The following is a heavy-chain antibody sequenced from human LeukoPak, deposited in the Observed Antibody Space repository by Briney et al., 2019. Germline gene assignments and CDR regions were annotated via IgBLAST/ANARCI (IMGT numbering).Heavy chain of an antibody. D-gene: IGHD6-13*01. V-gene: IGHV4-34*01. CDR1: GGSFSGYY. J-gene: IGHJ3*02. CDR3: ARERVSWYRSNAFDI. CDR2: INHSGST. Sequence: PSETLSLTCAVYGGSFSGYYWSWIRQPPGKGLEWIEEINHSGSTNYNPSLKRRVTISVDTSKNQFALKLSSVTAADTAVYYCARERVSWYRSNAFDIWGQGTMVTVSS.